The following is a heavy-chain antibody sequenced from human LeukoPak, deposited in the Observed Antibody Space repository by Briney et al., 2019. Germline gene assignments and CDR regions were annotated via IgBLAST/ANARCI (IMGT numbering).Heavy chain of an antibody. CDR1: GYSFTGYY. D-gene: IGHD1-26*01. CDR2: INPNSGET. V-gene: IGHV1-2*02. CDR3: ARVVYSGTSRGALDY. J-gene: IGHJ4*02. Sequence: ASVKVSCKASGYSFTGYYMHWVRQAPGQGLEWMGWINPNSGETYYAQKFQGRVTMTRDTATSTVYMELSSLRSEDTAAYYCARVVYSGTSRGALDYWGQGTLVTVSS.